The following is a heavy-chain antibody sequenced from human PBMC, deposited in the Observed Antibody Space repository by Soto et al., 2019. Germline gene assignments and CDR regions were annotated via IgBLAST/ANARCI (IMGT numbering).Heavy chain of an antibody. CDR3: ASSAPAAASLRAFYYNY. CDR2: IIPIFGTA. J-gene: IGHJ4*02. Sequence: SVKVSCKASGGTFSSYAISWVRQAPGQGLEWMGGIIPIFGTANYAQKFQGRVTITADESTSTAYMELSSLRPEDTAVYYCASSAPAAASLRAFYYNYWGQGTLVTVSS. V-gene: IGHV1-69*13. D-gene: IGHD3-10*01. CDR1: GGTFSSYA.